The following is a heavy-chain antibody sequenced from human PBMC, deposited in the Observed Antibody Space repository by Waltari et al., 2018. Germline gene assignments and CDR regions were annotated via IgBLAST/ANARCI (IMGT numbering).Heavy chain of an antibody. CDR1: GFTFTSCS. CDR3: VRRAPAGSWAGRGFDN. D-gene: IGHD6-13*01. V-gene: IGHV3-48*01. Sequence: EVQLVESGGGLVQPGGSLRLSCTASGFTFTSCSMNWVRQAPGKGLAWISYISPTTNAIYYADSVKGRFTISRDNAQNSVYLQMNSLRVDDTAVYYCVRRAPAGSWAGRGFDNWGQGTLVTVSS. J-gene: IGHJ4*02. CDR2: ISPTTNAI.